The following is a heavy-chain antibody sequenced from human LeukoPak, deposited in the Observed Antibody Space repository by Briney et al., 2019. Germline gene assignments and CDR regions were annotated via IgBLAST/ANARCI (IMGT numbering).Heavy chain of an antibody. D-gene: IGHD2-15*01. CDR3: AREYCSGGSCYGGDLFDY. Sequence: PGSSLRLSCAASGFTISSYGMHWVRQAPGKGLERVAVIWYDGSNKYYADSVKGRFTISRDNSENTLYLQVNSLRAEDTAVYYCAREYCSGGSCYGGDLFDYWGQGTLVTVSS. CDR2: IWYDGSNK. CDR1: GFTISSYG. V-gene: IGHV3-33*01. J-gene: IGHJ4*02.